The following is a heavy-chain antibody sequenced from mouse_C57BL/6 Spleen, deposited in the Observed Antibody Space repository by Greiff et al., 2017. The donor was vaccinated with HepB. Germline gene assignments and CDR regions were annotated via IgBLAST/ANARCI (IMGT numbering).Heavy chain of an antibody. CDR3: ARPNSPYAMDY. Sequence: EVQRVESGGGLVKPGGSLKLSCAASGFTFSDYGMHWVRQAPEKGLEWVAYISSGSSTIYYADTVKGRFTSSRDNAKNTLFLQMTSLRSEDTAMYYCARPNSPYAMDYWGQGTSVTVSS. CDR1: GFTFSDYG. V-gene: IGHV5-17*01. J-gene: IGHJ4*01. CDR2: ISSGSSTI.